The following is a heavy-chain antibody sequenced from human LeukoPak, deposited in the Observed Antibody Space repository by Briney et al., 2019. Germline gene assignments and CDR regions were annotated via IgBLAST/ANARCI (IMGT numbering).Heavy chain of an antibody. V-gene: IGHV4-59*12. J-gene: IGHJ4*02. CDR1: GGSISSYY. CDR2: IYYSGST. D-gene: IGHD3-22*01. CDR3: ARGYYYDSSGYYWK. Sequence: SETLSLTCTVSGGSISSYYWSWIRQPPGKGLEWIGYIYYSGSTNYNPSLKSRVTISVDTSKNQFSLKLSSVTAADTALYYCARGYYYDSSGYYWKWGQGTLVTVSS.